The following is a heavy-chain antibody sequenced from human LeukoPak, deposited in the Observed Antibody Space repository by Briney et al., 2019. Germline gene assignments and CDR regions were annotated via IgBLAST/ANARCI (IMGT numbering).Heavy chain of an antibody. V-gene: IGHV3-30-3*01. CDR3: VRDRERRSFFDY. J-gene: IGHJ4*02. Sequence: GGSLTLSCAASGFTFSSSAMHWVRQAPGKGLEWVAVISYDGSNKYYADSVKGRFTISRDNSKNTLYLQMNSLRAEDTAVYFCVRDRERRSFFDYWGQGTLVTVSS. D-gene: IGHD6-13*01. CDR1: GFTFSSSA. CDR2: ISYDGSNK.